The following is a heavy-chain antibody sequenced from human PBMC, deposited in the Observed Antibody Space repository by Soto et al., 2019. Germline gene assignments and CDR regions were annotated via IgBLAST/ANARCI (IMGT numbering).Heavy chain of an antibody. J-gene: IGHJ6*02. Sequence: GGSLRLSCAASGFTFSSYGMHWVRQAPGKGLEWVAVISYDGSNKYYADSVKGRFTISRDNSKNTLYLQMNSLRAEDTAVYYCAKDRGGYSGYDLYYYYYGMDVWGQGSTVTVYS. CDR1: GFTFSSYG. V-gene: IGHV3-30*18. CDR3: AKDRGGYSGYDLYYYYYGMDV. CDR2: ISYDGSNK. D-gene: IGHD5-12*01.